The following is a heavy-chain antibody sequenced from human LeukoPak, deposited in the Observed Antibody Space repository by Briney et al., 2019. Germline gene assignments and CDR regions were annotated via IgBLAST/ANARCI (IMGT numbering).Heavy chain of an antibody. Sequence: GGSLRLSCAASGFTFSSYAMNWVRQAPGKGLEWVSYISTSSNYLYYADSVKGRFTISRDNAKNSLYLQMNSLRAEDTALYYCAKDVDDSRGYYYVFEHWGQGTQVTVSS. CDR3: AKDVDDSRGYYYVFEH. CDR1: GFTFSSYA. CDR2: ISTSSNYL. J-gene: IGHJ4*02. D-gene: IGHD3-22*01. V-gene: IGHV3-21*04.